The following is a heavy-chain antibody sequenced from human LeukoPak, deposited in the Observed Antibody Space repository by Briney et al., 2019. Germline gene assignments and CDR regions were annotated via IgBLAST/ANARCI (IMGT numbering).Heavy chain of an antibody. Sequence: GGSLRLSCAPSGFTVRNNYMSWVRQPPGKGLEWFSVVYSGGSTYYADSVKGRFTISRDNSKNTLYLLMNSLRAEDTAVYFCATGERMVRGDGVDYWGQGTLVTVSS. J-gene: IGHJ4*02. CDR3: ATGERMVRGDGVDY. CDR1: GFTVRNNY. CDR2: VYSGGST. D-gene: IGHD3-10*01. V-gene: IGHV3-66*01.